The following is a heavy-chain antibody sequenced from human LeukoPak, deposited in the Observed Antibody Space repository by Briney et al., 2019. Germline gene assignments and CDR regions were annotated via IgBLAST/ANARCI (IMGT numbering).Heavy chain of an antibody. CDR3: ARIVRSTSLFDAFDI. Sequence: QTGGSLRLSCAASGFTFSSYAMSWVRQAPGKGLEWVSAISSSSSYIYYADSVKGRFSISRDNSKNTLYLQMNSLRVDDTAVYHCARIVRSTSLFDAFDIWGQGTMVTVSS. CDR2: ISSSSSYI. CDR1: GFTFSSYA. D-gene: IGHD2-2*01. V-gene: IGHV3-23*01. J-gene: IGHJ3*02.